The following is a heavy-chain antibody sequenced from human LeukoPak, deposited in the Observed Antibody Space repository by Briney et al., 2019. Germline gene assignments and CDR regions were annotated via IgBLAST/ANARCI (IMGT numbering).Heavy chain of an antibody. Sequence: GGSLRLSCAASGFTFSSYDMHWVRQATGKGLEWVSAIGTAGDTYYPGSVKGRFTISRENAKNSLYLQMNSLRAGDTAVYYCAREAYYYDSSGPLGGMDVWGQGTTVTVSS. V-gene: IGHV3-13*01. CDR3: AREAYYYDSSGPLGGMDV. CDR1: GFTFSSYD. CDR2: IGTAGDT. D-gene: IGHD3-22*01. J-gene: IGHJ6*02.